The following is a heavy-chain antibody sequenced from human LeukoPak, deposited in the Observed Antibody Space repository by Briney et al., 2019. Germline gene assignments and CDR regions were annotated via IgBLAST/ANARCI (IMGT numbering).Heavy chain of an antibody. CDR3: AREGILAGVDY. D-gene: IGHD6-13*01. CDR1: GFTFSRYP. CDR2: IKQDGSAK. V-gene: IGHV3-7*04. Sequence: HSGRSLRLSCAASGFTFSRYPMHWVRQAPGKGLEWVANIKQDGSAKYSVDSVKGRFIISRDNAKNSLYLQMNSLRAEDTAVYYCAREGILAGVDYWGQGTLVTVSS. J-gene: IGHJ4*02.